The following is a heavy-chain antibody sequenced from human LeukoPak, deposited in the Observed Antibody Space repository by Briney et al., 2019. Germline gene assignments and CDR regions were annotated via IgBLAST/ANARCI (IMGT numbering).Heavy chain of an antibody. CDR1: GYTFTGYY. CDR2: INPNSGGT. D-gene: IGHD1-20*01. Sequence: VKVSCKASGYTFTGYYMHWVRQAPGQGLEWMGWINPNSGGTNYAQKFQGRVTMTRDTSISTAYMELSRLRSDDTAVYYCARGGPELVYIAGGYYYMDVWGKGTTVTVSS. J-gene: IGHJ6*03. V-gene: IGHV1-2*02. CDR3: ARGGPELVYIAGGYYYMDV.